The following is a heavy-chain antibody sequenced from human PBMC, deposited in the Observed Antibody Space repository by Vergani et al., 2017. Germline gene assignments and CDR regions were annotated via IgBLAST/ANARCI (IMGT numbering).Heavy chain of an antibody. CDR2: IYYSGST. CDR1: GGSISSSSYY. D-gene: IGHD6-19*01. CDR3: ARAPRGWLFDY. V-gene: IGHV4-39*07. Sequence: QLQLQESGPGLVKPSETLSLTCTVSGGSISSSSYYWGWIRQPPGKGLEWIGSIYYSGSTYYNPSLKRRVTISVDTSKNQFSLKLSSVTAADTAVYYCARAPRGWLFDYWGQGTLVTVSS. J-gene: IGHJ4*02.